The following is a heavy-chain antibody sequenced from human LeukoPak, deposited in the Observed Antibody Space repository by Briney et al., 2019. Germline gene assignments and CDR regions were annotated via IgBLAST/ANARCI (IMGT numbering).Heavy chain of an antibody. D-gene: IGHD2-21*02. J-gene: IGHJ4*02. V-gene: IGHV3-21*01. Sequence: DSMKGRLTISRDNAKNSLYLQMNSLRAEDTAVYYCARGDSHIDYWGQGTLVTVSS. CDR3: ARGDSHIDY.